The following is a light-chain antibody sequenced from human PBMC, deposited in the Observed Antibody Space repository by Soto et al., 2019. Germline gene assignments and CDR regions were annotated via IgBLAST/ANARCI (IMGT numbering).Light chain of an antibody. J-gene: IGLJ3*02. CDR1: SSDVGGYNL. CDR3: CSYTDTTTSVV. CDR2: EGT. Sequence: QPASVSGSPGQSISISCSGTSSDVGGYNLVSWYQQFPGKAPKLIIYEGTKRPSGVSSRFSGSKSGNTASLTVSRLQAEDEADYYCCSYTDTTTSVVFGRGTQLNVL. V-gene: IGLV2-23*01.